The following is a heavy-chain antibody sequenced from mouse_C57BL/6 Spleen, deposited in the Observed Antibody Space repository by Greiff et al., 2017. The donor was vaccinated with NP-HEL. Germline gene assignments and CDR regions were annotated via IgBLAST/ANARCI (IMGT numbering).Heavy chain of an antibody. CDR2: IYPRDGST. D-gene: IGHD3-2*02. Sequence: VQLQQSDAELVKPGASVKISCKVSGYTFTDHTIHWMKQRPEQGLEWIGYIYPRDGSTKYNEKFKGKATLTADKSSSTAYMQLNSLTSEDSAVYFCGRRAGSSGPWFAYWGQGTLVTVSA. V-gene: IGHV1-78*01. CDR3: GRRAGSSGPWFAY. CDR1: GYTFTDHT. J-gene: IGHJ3*01.